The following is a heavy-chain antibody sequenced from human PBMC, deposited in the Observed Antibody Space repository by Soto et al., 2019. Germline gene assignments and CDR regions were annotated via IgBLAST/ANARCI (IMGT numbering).Heavy chain of an antibody. J-gene: IGHJ4*02. D-gene: IGHD6-19*01. Sequence: PGGSLRLSCAASGFTCINYAMSWVRQAPGEGLEWVSTISGNGANTHYADSVKGRFSISRDNSKNTLYIQMNSLRAEDTAVYYCAKDYGSSRYFFDYWGQGALVTVSS. CDR2: ISGNGANT. CDR1: GFTCINYA. CDR3: AKDYGSSRYFFDY. V-gene: IGHV3-23*01.